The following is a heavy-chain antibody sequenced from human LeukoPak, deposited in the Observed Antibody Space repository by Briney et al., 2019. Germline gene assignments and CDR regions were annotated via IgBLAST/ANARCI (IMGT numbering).Heavy chain of an antibody. Sequence: GGSLRLSCAASGFTFSSYSMNWVRQAPGKGLEWVSSISSSSSYIYYADSVKGRFTISRDNAKDSLYLQMNSLRAEDTAVYYCARDSSGWYGLDAFDIWGQGTMVTVSS. CDR3: ARDSSGWYGLDAFDI. J-gene: IGHJ3*02. D-gene: IGHD6-19*01. V-gene: IGHV3-21*01. CDR1: GFTFSSYS. CDR2: ISSSSSYI.